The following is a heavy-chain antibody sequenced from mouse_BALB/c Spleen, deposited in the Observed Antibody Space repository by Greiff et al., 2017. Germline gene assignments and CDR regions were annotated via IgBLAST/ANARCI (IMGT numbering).Heavy chain of an antibody. V-gene: IGHV5-17*02. CDR1: GFTFSSFG. CDR3: ARSPYDGVDY. Sequence: DVHLVESGGGLVQPGGSRKLSCAASGFTFSSFGMHWVRQAPEKGLEWVAYISSGSSTIYYADTVKGRFTISRDNPKNTLFLQMTSLRSEDTAMYYCARSPYDGVDYWGQGTTLTVSS. CDR2: ISSGSSTI. J-gene: IGHJ2*01. D-gene: IGHD2-12*01.